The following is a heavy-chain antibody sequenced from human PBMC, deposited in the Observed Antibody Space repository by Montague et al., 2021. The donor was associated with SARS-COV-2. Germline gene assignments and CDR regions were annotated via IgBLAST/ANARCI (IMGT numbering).Heavy chain of an antibody. V-gene: IGHV4-39*06. CDR1: GCSISTSSYY. D-gene: IGHD6-13*01. J-gene: IGHJ6*02. CDR2: NYYSGSN. CDR3: ARVGRPQQVRLSGVDV. Sequence: SETLSLTCAVSGCSISTSSYYWGWIRQPPGKGLEWIGSNYYSGSNYYTPSLKSRATISVDTSKNQFPLKLSSVTAADTAVYYCARVGRPQQVRLSGVDVWGQGTTVTVSS.